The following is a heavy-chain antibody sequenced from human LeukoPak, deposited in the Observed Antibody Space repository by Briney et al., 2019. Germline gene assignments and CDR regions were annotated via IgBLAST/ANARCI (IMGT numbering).Heavy chain of an antibody. CDR3: ARVATMGRGVINDDAFDI. V-gene: IGHV3-74*01. J-gene: IGHJ3*02. Sequence: GGSLRLPCAASGFTFSSYWMQWVRQAPGKGLVWVSRINGDGSSTSYADSVKGRFTISRDNAKNTLYLQMNSLRAEDTAVYYCARVATMGRGVINDDAFDIWGQGTMVTVSS. D-gene: IGHD3-10*01. CDR2: INGDGSST. CDR1: GFTFSSYW.